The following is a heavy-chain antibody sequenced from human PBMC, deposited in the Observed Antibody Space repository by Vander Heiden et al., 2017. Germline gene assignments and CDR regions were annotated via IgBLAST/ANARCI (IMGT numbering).Heavy chain of an antibody. CDR1: GFTLNNCG. CDR3: VKAPRGPGPFHGMDV. D-gene: IGHD3-10*01. CDR2: ISADGRSK. J-gene: IGHJ6*02. V-gene: IGHV3-30*18. Sequence: QLVESGGGVVQPGTSLNLFCVASGFTLNNCGVHRVRQAAGKGLGWLAVISADGRSKNNAASVKARFTISRDNSMNKIFLEMKSLRVDDSALYFCVKAPRGPGPFHGMDVWGQGTTVTVSS.